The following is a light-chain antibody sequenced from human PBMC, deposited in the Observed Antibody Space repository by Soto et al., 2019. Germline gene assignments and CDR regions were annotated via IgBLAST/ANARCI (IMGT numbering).Light chain of an antibody. CDR1: QRISNK. CDR3: QQYNIWRSIS. V-gene: IGKV3-15*01. Sequence: EIVMTQSPATLSVSPGERATLSFRASQRISNKLSWYQHKPGQAPRLLIYDTSTRVAGIPARFTGSGSGTDFTLTISSLQSEDFAVYSCQQYNIWRSISFGQGTRLEIK. J-gene: IGKJ5*01. CDR2: DTS.